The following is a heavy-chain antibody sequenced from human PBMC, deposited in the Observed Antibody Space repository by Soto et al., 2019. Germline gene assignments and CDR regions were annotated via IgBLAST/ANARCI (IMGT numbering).Heavy chain of an antibody. CDR1: GYTFTSYA. Sequence: AASVKVSCKASGYTFTSYAMNWVRQAPGQGLEWMGWINTNTGNPTYAQGFTGRFVFSLDASVSTAYLQICSLKAEDTAVYYCAITKNWGARTFDLWGRGTLVTVSS. D-gene: IGHD7-27*01. CDR3: AITKNWGARTFDL. V-gene: IGHV7-4-1*01. CDR2: INTNTGNP. J-gene: IGHJ2*01.